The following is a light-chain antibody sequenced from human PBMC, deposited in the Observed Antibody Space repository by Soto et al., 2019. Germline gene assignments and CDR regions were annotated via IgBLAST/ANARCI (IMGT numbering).Light chain of an antibody. CDR2: WAS. CDR1: QTVLYSSNNKNH. V-gene: IGKV4-1*01. Sequence: DIVMTQSPDSLSVSLGERATINCKSRQTVLYSSNNKNHLAWYQQRPGQPPKLLFSWASTRESGVPDRFSASGSGTDFTLSIGSLQAEDVAVYYCQQYYSTPRTFGQGTKVEIK. CDR3: QQYYSTPRT. J-gene: IGKJ1*01.